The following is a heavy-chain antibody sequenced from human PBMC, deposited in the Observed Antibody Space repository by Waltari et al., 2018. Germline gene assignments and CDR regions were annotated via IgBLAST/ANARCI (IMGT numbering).Heavy chain of an antibody. V-gene: IGHV4-4*02. CDR1: GDSVTSTYW. CDR3: ARDRGRGLYLDT. D-gene: IGHD2-15*01. J-gene: IGHJ5*02. CDR2: VHGSGKT. Sequence: QLQLQESGPGLVKPSGTLSLSCAVSGDSVTSTYWWSWVRQSPQRGLEWIGQVHGSGKTNYNPSFASRVTTSLDASNSRFSLRVTSATAADTAVYYCARDRGRGLYLDTWGPGTLVTVSP.